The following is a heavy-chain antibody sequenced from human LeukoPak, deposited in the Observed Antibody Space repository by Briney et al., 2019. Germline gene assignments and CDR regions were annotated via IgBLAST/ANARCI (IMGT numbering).Heavy chain of an antibody. CDR1: GFTVSSNY. D-gene: IGHD3-10*01. J-gene: IGHJ4*02. CDR2: IYSGGST. V-gene: IGHV3-53*01. CDR3: AREVWSAMVREVIRL. Sequence: GGSLRLSCAASGFTVSSNYMSWVRQAPGKGLEWVSVIYSGGSTYYADSVKGRFTISRDNSKNTLYLQMNSLRAEDTAVYYCAREVWSAMVREVIRLWGQGTLVTVSS.